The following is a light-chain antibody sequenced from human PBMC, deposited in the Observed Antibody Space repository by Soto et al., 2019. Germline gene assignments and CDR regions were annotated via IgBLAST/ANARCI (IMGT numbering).Light chain of an antibody. CDR1: SSNIESNY. CDR3: AAWDDSLSAWV. Sequence: QSVLTQPPSASGTPGQRVTISCSGSSSNIESNYVYWYQQLPGTAPKLLIYRNNQRPSGVPDRFSGSKSGTSASLAISGLRSEDEADYYCAAWDDSLSAWVFGGGTKLTVL. V-gene: IGLV1-47*01. J-gene: IGLJ3*02. CDR2: RNN.